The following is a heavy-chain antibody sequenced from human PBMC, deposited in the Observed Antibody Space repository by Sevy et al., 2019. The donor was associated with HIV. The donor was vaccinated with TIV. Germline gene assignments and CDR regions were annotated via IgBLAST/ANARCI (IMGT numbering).Heavy chain of an antibody. CDR3: ARAYSSWFGTVHY. J-gene: IGHJ4*02. CDR2: ISYDGNNK. Sequence: GGSLRLSSAASGFIFSTYSMHWVRQAPGKGLEWVAAISYDGNNKYYADSVKGRFTISRDNPKNTLFLQVNSLRPEDTAVYYCARAYSSWFGTVHYWGQGTLVTVSS. CDR1: GFIFSTYS. V-gene: IGHV3-30-3*01. D-gene: IGHD6-13*01.